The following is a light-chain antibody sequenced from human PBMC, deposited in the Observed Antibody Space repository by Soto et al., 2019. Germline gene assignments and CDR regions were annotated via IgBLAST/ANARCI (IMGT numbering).Light chain of an antibody. V-gene: IGKV3-15*01. J-gene: IGKJ4*01. CDR2: GAS. Sequence: EIIVTQSPATLSVSPGERATLSCRASQSVNNNLAWYQQKPGQAPRLLICGASTRATGIPARFGGSGYGTEFTLTISSLQSEDFAIYYCQQYNNWPLLTFGGGTKVEIK. CDR3: QQYNNWPLLT. CDR1: QSVNNN.